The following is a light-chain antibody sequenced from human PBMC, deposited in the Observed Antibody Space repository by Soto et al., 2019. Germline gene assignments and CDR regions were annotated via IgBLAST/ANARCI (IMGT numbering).Light chain of an antibody. CDR3: RQYGSSLYT. V-gene: IGKV3-20*01. Sequence: EIVLTQSPGTLSFSPGERATLSCRASQSVKSSYLAWYQQKPGQAPRLLIYGASSRATGIPDRFSGSGSGTDFALTISRLEPEDFAVYYCRQYGSSLYTFGQGTKLEIK. J-gene: IGKJ2*01. CDR2: GAS. CDR1: QSVKSSY.